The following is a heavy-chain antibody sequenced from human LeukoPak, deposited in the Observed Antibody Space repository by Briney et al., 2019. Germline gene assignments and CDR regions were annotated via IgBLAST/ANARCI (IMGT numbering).Heavy chain of an antibody. V-gene: IGHV4-59*11. CDR3: ARAGRQPLRLGELSSLAD. D-gene: IGHD3-16*02. Sequence: SETLSLTCTVSGGSISSHYWSWIRQPPGKGLEWIGYIYHSGSTYYNPSLKSRVTISVDRSKNQFSLKLSSVTAADTAVYYCARAGRQPLRLGELSSLADWGQGTLVTVSS. CDR2: IYHSGST. CDR1: GGSISSHY. J-gene: IGHJ4*02.